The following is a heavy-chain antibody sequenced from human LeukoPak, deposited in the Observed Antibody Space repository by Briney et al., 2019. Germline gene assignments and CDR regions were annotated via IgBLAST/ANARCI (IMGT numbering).Heavy chain of an antibody. V-gene: IGHV3-64*02. Sequence: GGSLRLSCAASGFTFSNYAMHWVRQAPGMGLEYVSAINANGGGTYYADSVKGRFTISRDNSKSTLYLQLGSLRAEDMAVYFCARLLLTGYYYDYWGQGTLVTVSS. CDR3: ARLLLTGYYYDY. J-gene: IGHJ4*02. CDR2: INANGGGT. CDR1: GFTFSNYA. D-gene: IGHD3-9*01.